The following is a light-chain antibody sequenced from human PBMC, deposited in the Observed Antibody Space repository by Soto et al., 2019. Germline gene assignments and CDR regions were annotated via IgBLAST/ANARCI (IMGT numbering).Light chain of an antibody. J-gene: IGKJ1*01. CDR2: GAS. Sequence: EIVLTQSPGTLSLSPGERATLSCRASQTVSSSNLTWYQKKPGQAPTVLVYGASSRATGIPDRFSGSGSGTDFTLTISRLEPEDFAVYYCQQYGSTPRTFGQGTKVEIK. CDR1: QTVSSSN. CDR3: QQYGSTPRT. V-gene: IGKV3-20*01.